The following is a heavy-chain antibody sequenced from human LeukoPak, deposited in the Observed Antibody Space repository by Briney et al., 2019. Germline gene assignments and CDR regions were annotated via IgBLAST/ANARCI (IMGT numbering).Heavy chain of an antibody. J-gene: IGHJ5*02. CDR3: ARAEVVSYYYDSSGYYHH. V-gene: IGHV3-11*06. CDR1: GFSFSDSY. Sequence: GGSLRLSCAASGFSFSDSYMSWIRQAPGKGLEWVSYISRSSTYINYADSVKGRFTISRDNAKNSLYLQMNSLRAEDTAVYYCARAEVVSYYYDSSGYYHHWGQGTLVTVSS. CDR2: ISRSSTYI. D-gene: IGHD3-22*01.